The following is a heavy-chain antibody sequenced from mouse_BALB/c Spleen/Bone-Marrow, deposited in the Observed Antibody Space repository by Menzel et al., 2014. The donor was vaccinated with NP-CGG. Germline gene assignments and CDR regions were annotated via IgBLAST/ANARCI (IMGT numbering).Heavy chain of an antibody. Sequence: VQLQQSGPELVKPGASVKMSCKASGYTFTSYVMHWVKQKPGQGLEWIGYINPYNDGSKYNEKFKGKATLNSDKSSSAAYMELTTLSSVDSAVYYCARSGYRYGMDYWGQGTSVTASS. D-gene: IGHD2-14*01. V-gene: IGHV1-14*01. CDR3: ARSGYRYGMDY. CDR2: INPYNDGS. CDR1: GYTFTSYV. J-gene: IGHJ4*01.